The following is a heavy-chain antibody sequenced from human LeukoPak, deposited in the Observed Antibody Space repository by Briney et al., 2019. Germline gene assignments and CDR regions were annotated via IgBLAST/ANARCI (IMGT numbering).Heavy chain of an antibody. CDR2: ISYDGTIR. V-gene: IGHV3-30*18. CDR1: GLTFSSYG. Sequence: GGSLRLSCAASGLTFSSYGMHWVRHAPGKGVEWVAVISYDGTIRNYVDSVKGRFTISRDNSKNTLYLQMNSLTAEDTALYYCAKGGCSSTTCYLANPWGQGTLVTVSS. J-gene: IGHJ5*02. D-gene: IGHD2-2*01. CDR3: AKGGCSSTTCYLANP.